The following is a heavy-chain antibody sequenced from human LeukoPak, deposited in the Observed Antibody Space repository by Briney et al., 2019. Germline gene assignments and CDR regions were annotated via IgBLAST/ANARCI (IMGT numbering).Heavy chain of an antibody. V-gene: IGHV1-18*01. CDR3: ARVELRWSGELLFGKKNWFDP. Sequence: ASVTVSCKASGYTFTNYGIIWVRQAPGQGLEYMGWVSAYNGNTHYARRLQGRVTMSTDTATRTAYMELRSLRYDDTAVYYCARVELRWSGELLFGKKNWFDPWGQGTLVTVSS. CDR2: VSAYNGNT. D-gene: IGHD3-10*01. CDR1: GYTFTNYG. J-gene: IGHJ5*02.